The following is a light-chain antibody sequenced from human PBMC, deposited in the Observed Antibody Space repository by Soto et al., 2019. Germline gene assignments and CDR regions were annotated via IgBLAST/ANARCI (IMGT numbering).Light chain of an antibody. V-gene: IGKV3-20*01. Sequence: IVLTQSPVTLSLSPGEGATLSCRASQSVTGTNLAWYQRRAGQAPRLLIYDAVRRATGIPDRFSGSGSGTDFTLTISRLEPEDFAVYYCHQYGSSLGTFGQGTKVEI. J-gene: IGKJ2*01. CDR3: HQYGSSLGT. CDR1: QSVTGTN. CDR2: DAV.